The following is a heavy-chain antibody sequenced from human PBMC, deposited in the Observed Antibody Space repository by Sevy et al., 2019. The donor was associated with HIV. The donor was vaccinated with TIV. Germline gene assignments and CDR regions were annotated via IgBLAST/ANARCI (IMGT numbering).Heavy chain of an antibody. V-gene: IGHV1-69*10. CDR3: ARGYPPGAFDI. D-gene: IGHD2-2*01. J-gene: IGHJ3*02. CDR1: GGTFSSYA. Sequence: ASVKVSCKASGGTFSSYAISWVRQAPGQGLEWMGGLIPILGTANYAQKFQGRVTITADKSTSTAYMELSSLRSEDTAVYYCARGYPPGAFDIWGQGTMVTVSS. CDR2: LIPILGTA.